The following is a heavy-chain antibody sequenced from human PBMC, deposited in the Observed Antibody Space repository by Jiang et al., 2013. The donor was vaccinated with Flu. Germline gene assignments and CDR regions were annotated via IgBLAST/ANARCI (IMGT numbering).Heavy chain of an antibody. V-gene: IGHV3-30*03. CDR1: GFTFRSYG. Sequence: GVVQPGRSLRLSCEGSGFTFRSYGMHWVRQAPGKGLEWVAIISYDGSTKKYGDSVKGRFTISRDNSKNTLYLQMNSLRHEDTAVYYCTSTGESSSFRGYFDYWGQGTLVTVSS. J-gene: IGHJ4*02. CDR2: ISYDGSTK. CDR3: TSTGESSSFRGYFDY. D-gene: IGHD6-13*01.